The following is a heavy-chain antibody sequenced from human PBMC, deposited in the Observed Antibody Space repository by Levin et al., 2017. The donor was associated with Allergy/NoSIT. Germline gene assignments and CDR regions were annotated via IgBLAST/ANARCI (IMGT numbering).Heavy chain of an antibody. CDR3: ARDLVAYWGVTGTFGY. D-gene: IGHD3-10*01. CDR1: GFIFDDYA. Sequence: GESLKISCEASGFIFDDYAMSWVRHTPGKGLEWVSGISWNGDSTGYADFVKGRFTISRERGKNSLYLQMNSLRVEDTAIYYCARDLVAYWGVTGTFGYWGQGTLVTVSS. V-gene: IGHV3-20*04. J-gene: IGHJ4*02. CDR2: ISWNGDST.